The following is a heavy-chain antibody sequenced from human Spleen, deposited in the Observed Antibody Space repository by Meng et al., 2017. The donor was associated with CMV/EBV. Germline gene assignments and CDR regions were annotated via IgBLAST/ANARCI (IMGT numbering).Heavy chain of an antibody. CDR1: GFTFSSYN. CDR3: ARLELGKSFYYGLDV. V-gene: IGHV3-21*01. D-gene: IGHD7-27*01. Sequence: GESLKISCAASGFTFSSYNMNWVRQAPGKGLEWISFISGSSSSIYYADSVKGRITISRDNAKKSLYLQMNSLRAEDTAVYYCARLELGKSFYYGLDVWGRGTTVTVSS. CDR2: ISGSSSSI. J-gene: IGHJ6*02.